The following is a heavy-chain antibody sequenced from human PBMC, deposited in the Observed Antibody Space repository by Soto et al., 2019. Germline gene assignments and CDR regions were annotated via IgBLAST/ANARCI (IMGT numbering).Heavy chain of an antibody. D-gene: IGHD2-21*02. J-gene: IGHJ6*02. Sequence: EVQLVESGGGLVKPGGSLRLSCAASGFTFSSYSMNWVRQAPGKGLEWVSSISSSSSYIYYADSVKGRFTISRDNAKNSLYLQMNSLRAEDTAVYYCARDRVAVVVTAVYYYYYGMDVWGQGTTVTVSS. CDR3: ARDRVAVVVTAVYYYYYGMDV. CDR1: GFTFSSYS. V-gene: IGHV3-21*01. CDR2: ISSSSSYI.